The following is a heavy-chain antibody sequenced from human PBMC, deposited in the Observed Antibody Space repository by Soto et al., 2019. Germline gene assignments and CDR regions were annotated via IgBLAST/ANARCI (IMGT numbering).Heavy chain of an antibody. D-gene: IGHD1-26*01. J-gene: IGHJ4*02. Sequence: EVQLVESGGGLVQPGGSLRLSCAASGFTLSNFWMSWVRQAPGKGLEWVASIKEDGSEKTYVDSVKGRFTISRDNAQNSLYLQMNRLRVDDAAVYYCASYRTLGCWGLGTPVIVSS. CDR2: IKEDGSEK. V-gene: IGHV3-7*03. CDR3: ASYRTLGC. CDR1: GFTLSNFW.